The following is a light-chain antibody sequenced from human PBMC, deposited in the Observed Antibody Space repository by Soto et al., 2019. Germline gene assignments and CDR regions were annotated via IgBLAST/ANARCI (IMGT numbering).Light chain of an antibody. V-gene: IGKV1-5*01. CDR3: QXYDSFSVT. CDR2: DVS. Sequence: DLQMTQSPSTLSGSLGDSVTITCRASQTISSWLAWYQQKTGKAPKILIYDVSALKRGVPQRLSGSGSGTEFTLTISRLQPEDFATYYCQXYDSFSVTFGQGTKVDIK. CDR1: QTISSW. J-gene: IGKJ1*01.